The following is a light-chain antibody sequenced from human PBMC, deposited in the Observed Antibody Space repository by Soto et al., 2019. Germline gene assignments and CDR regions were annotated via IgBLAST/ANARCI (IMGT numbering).Light chain of an antibody. Sequence: EIVLTQSPGTLSFSPGERATLSCRASQSVSSSYLAWYQQKPGQAPRLLIYGASSRATGIPDRFSGSGSGTDFTLTISRLEPEDFAVYYCHQYGSSPRTFGQGTKVDI. CDR2: GAS. V-gene: IGKV3-20*01. CDR3: HQYGSSPRT. CDR1: QSVSSSY. J-gene: IGKJ1*01.